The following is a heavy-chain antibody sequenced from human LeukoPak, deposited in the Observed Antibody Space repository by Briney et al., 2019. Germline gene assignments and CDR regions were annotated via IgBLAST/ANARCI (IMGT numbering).Heavy chain of an antibody. Sequence: GSLRLSCAASGFTFSNYAMTWVRQSPGKGLEWVSVIGSGGDTYYSDSVQGRFTISRDNSKNTLYLQMNSLKADDTAVYYCAKYYAARSRSFDFWGQGTLVTVSS. V-gene: IGHV3-23*01. J-gene: IGHJ4*02. CDR2: IGSGGDT. D-gene: IGHD3-10*01. CDR3: AKYYAARSRSFDF. CDR1: GFTFSNYA.